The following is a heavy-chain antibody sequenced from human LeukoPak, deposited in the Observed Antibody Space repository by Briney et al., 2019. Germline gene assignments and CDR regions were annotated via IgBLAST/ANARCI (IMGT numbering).Heavy chain of an antibody. CDR2: ISYDGSNK. Sequence: GGSLRLSCAASGFTFSSYAMHWVRQAPGKGLEWVAVISYDGSNKYYADSVKGRFTISRDNSKNTLYLQMNSLRAEDTAVYYCARGGYHVYYLDYWGQGSLVTVSS. V-gene: IGHV3-30-3*01. D-gene: IGHD5-18*01. J-gene: IGHJ4*02. CDR3: ARGGYHVYYLDY. CDR1: GFTFSSYA.